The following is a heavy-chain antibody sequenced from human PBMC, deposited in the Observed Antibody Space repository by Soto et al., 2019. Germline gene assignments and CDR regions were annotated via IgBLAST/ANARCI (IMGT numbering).Heavy chain of an antibody. D-gene: IGHD1-26*01. CDR2: INPSAGRT. CDR1: GFIFTNFY. Sequence: ASVKVSCKASGFIFTNFYVHWVRLVPGQGLEWMGLINPSAGRTTYSQNFQGRVTMTRDTSAGTVYMALRSLRSEDTAVYFCVSVIVGSTTPEYYNFAMXVWGQGTTVTVSS. V-gene: IGHV1-46*01. CDR3: VSVIVGSTTPEYYNFAMXV. J-gene: IGHJ6*02.